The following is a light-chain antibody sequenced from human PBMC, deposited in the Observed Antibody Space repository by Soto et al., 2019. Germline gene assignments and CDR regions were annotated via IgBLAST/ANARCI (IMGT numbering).Light chain of an antibody. CDR2: NNA. V-gene: IGLV1-40*01. CDR3: KSHDNSLSGFYV. CDR1: SSNIGAGYA. J-gene: IGLJ1*01. Sequence: QSVLTQPPSVSGAPGQRVTISCTGSSSNIGAGYAVHWYQKLPGTGPKLLIYNNAIRPSGVPDRFSGSRSGTSASLAITGLQAEDEADYYCKSHDNSLSGFYVFGTGTKVTVL.